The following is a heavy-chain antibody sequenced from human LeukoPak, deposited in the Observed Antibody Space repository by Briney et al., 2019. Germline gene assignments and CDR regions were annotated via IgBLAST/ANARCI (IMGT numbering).Heavy chain of an antibody. CDR1: GGSISSYY. Sequence: SETLSLTCTVSGGSISSYYWRWLRQPPGKGLEWIGYIYYSGSTYYNPSLKSRVTISVDTSKNQFPLKLSSVTSADTAVYYCARVSPLGYCSSTSCYVFDYWGQGTLVTVSS. CDR2: IYYSGST. D-gene: IGHD2-2*01. V-gene: IGHV4-59*08. J-gene: IGHJ4*02. CDR3: ARVSPLGYCSSTSCYVFDY.